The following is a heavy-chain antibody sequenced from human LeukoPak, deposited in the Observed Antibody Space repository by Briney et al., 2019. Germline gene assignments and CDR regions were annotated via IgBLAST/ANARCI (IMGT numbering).Heavy chain of an antibody. CDR3: ARGGSSGCLDY. D-gene: IGHD6-19*01. CDR1: GFTFSSYW. Sequence: GGSLRLSCAASGFTFSSYWMHWVRQAPGKGLVWVSRIKTDGSDTSYADSVKGRFTISRDNAKNTLYLQMNSMSAEDTAVYYCARGGSSGCLDYWGQGILVTVSS. J-gene: IGHJ4*02. V-gene: IGHV3-74*01. CDR2: IKTDGSDT.